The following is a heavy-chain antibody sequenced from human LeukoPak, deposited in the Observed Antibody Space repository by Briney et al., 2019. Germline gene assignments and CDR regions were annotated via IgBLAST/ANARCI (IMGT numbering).Heavy chain of an antibody. CDR1: GFTFSSYW. CDR2: INKDGSEK. J-gene: IGHJ4*02. D-gene: IGHD2-15*01. Sequence: PGGPLRLSCAASGFTFSSYWMSWVRQAPGKGLEWVANINKDGSEKYYLDSVKGRFTISRDNAMDSLYLQMNSLRAEDTAVYYCARRYCSGGSCYSVDYWGQGTLVTVSS. CDR3: ARRYCSGGSCYSVDY. V-gene: IGHV3-7*01.